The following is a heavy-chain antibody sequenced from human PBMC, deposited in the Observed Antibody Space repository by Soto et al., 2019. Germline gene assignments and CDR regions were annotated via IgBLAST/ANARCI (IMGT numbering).Heavy chain of an antibody. J-gene: IGHJ4*02. CDR2: TRTSGGA. Sequence: QVQLQESGPGLVKPSGTLSLTCAVSSGSVFSSNWWSWVRLPPGKGLEWIGGTRTSGGANYNPSLKSRVTITVDRSRNHIFPELSSVTAADTAVYDCASHLAMAGTRGFDHWGLGTLVTVSS. CDR1: SGSVFSSNW. CDR3: ASHLAMAGTRGFDH. D-gene: IGHD6-19*01. V-gene: IGHV4-4*02.